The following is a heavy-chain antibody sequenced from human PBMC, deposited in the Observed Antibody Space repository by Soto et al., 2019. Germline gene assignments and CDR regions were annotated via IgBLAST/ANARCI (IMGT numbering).Heavy chain of an antibody. J-gene: IGHJ6*03. CDR2: ISGSGGKT. CDR1: GFIFSDYA. CDR3: VKGMNYYYYYMDV. V-gene: IGHV3-23*01. Sequence: PVGSLRLSCAASGFIFSDYAITWVRQAPGKGLEWVSAISGSGGKTYYADSVKGRFTISRDSSQNMMSLQMSGLRAEDTAIYYCVKGMNYYYYYMDVWGNGTTVTVSS.